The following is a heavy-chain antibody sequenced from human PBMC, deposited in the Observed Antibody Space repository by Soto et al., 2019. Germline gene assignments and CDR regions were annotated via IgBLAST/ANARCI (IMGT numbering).Heavy chain of an antibody. CDR3: ARRDVLRFLAP. D-gene: IGHD3-3*01. J-gene: IGHJ5*02. CDR2: IIPIFGTA. Sequence: SVKVSCKASGGTFSSYAISWVRQAPGQGLEWMGGIIPIFGTANYAQKFQGRVTITADKSTSTVYMELSSLRSEDTAVYYCARRDVLRFLAPWGQGTLVTVSS. CDR1: GGTFSSYA. V-gene: IGHV1-69*06.